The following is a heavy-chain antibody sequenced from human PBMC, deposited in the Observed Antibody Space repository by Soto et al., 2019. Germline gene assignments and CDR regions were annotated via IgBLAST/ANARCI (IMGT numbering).Heavy chain of an antibody. CDR1: GGSISSDGYY. D-gene: IGHD5-12*01. V-gene: IGHV4-31*03. J-gene: IGHJ4*02. CDR3: ARAGAVATMRLPFAY. CDR2: IYYSGRT. Sequence: SETLSLTCTVSGGSISSDGYYWDWIRQRPGKGLEWIGYIYYSGRTYYNPSLQSRVAISVDTSKKQYSLKLSFVAAADTVVYDCARAGAVATMRLPFAYWGKGTLVTVSS.